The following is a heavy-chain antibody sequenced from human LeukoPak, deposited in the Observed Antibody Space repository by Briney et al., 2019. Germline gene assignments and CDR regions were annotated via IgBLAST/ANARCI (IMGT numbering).Heavy chain of an antibody. CDR1: GDSVSSSIYH. D-gene: IGHD6-19*01. CDR3: VRFQWRGRGL. CDR2: FYYGGIT. V-gene: IGHV4-39*01. J-gene: IGHJ4*02. Sequence: SETLSLTCSVSGDSVSSSIYHWDWIRLPPGKGLEWIGSFYYGGITHYNPSLKSRVTISVDTSKNQFSLKLTSVTAADTALYYCVRFQWRGRGLWGQGTQVTVSS.